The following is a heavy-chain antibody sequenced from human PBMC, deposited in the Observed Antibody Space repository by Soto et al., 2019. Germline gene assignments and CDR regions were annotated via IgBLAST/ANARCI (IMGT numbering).Heavy chain of an antibody. CDR3: ARSYGHAFDI. CDR2: IYYSGST. J-gene: IGHJ3*02. V-gene: IGHV4-59*01. D-gene: IGHD1-26*01. Sequence: TLSLTCAVSGGSIRSYYWSWIRQRPGKGLEWIGYIYYSGSTNYNPSLKSRVTISVDTSKNQFSLKLSSVTAADTAVYYCARSYGHAFDIWGQGTMVTVSS. CDR1: GGSIRSYY.